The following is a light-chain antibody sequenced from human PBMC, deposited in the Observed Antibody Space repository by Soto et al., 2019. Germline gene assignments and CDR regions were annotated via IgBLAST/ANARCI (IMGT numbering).Light chain of an antibody. Sequence: QSVLTQPPSVSGAPGQRVTISCTRSSSNIGAGYDVQWYQQLPGAAPKLLIFGNSNRPSGVPDRFSGSRSGTSASLAITGLQAEDEADYFCQSYDISLSVSVIFGGGTKVTVL. J-gene: IGLJ2*01. CDR3: QSYDISLSVSVI. CDR2: GNS. V-gene: IGLV1-40*01. CDR1: SSNIGAGYD.